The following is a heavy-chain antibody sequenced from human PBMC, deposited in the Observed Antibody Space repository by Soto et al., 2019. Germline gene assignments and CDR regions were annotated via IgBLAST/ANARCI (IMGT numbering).Heavy chain of an antibody. D-gene: IGHD4-17*01. V-gene: IGHV1-8*01. J-gene: IGHJ1*01. CDR2: MNPNSGNT. Sequence: QVQLVQSGAEVKKPGASVKVSCKASGYTFTSYDINWVRQAPGQGLEWMGWMNPNSGNTGYARKFQGRVTMTRNTTISTAYMELSSLRSEDTAVYSGASQVPTTAGQHWGQGTLVTVSS. CDR3: ASQVPTTAGQH. CDR1: GYTFTSYD.